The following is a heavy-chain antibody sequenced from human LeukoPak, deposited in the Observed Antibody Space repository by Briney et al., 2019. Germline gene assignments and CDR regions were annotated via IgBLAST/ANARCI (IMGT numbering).Heavy chain of an antibody. D-gene: IGHD3-3*02. CDR3: AGRTEGAIDSPIFES. Sequence: SETLSLTCSVSGGSISSDRHYWGWLRQSPGRGLEWIGSIYYGRSTYQNPSLKSRLTLSVDISKNQFCLKLTSVTAADTGVYFCAGRTEGAIDSPIFESWGQGLLGTVS. V-gene: IGHV4-39*01. J-gene: IGHJ4*02. CDR2: IYYGRST. CDR1: GGSISSDRHY.